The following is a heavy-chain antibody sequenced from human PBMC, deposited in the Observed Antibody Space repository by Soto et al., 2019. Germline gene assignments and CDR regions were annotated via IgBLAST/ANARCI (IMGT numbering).Heavy chain of an antibody. CDR2: ISGSGGST. J-gene: IGHJ3*02. CDR3: AKDLFRYYYDSSGSDAFDI. D-gene: IGHD3-22*01. CDR1: GFTFSSYA. V-gene: IGHV3-23*01. Sequence: PGGSLRLSCAASGFTFSSYAMSWVRQAPGEGLEWVSAISGSGGSTYYADSVKGRFTISRDNSKNTLYLQMNSLRAEDTAVYYCAKDLFRYYYDSSGSDAFDIWGQGTMVTVSS.